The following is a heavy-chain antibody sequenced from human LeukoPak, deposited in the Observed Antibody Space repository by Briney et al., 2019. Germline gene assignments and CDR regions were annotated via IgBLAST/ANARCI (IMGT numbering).Heavy chain of an antibody. CDR3: TTGSLTTGHYGLDV. Sequence: GGSLRLYCAAAGFTCSNAWLKWVRQAPGKGLEGGGLIKTKSEGGTTDYAAPVKGRFTISRDDSKNTVFLQVDSLKTEDTAVYYCTTGSLTTGHYGLDVWGKGTTVIVSS. V-gene: IGHV3-15*01. D-gene: IGHD4-17*01. CDR1: GFTCSNAW. J-gene: IGHJ6*04. CDR2: IKTKSEGGTT.